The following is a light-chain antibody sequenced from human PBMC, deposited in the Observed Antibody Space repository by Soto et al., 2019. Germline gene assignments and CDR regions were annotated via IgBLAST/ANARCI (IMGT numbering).Light chain of an antibody. CDR2: EVN. J-gene: IGLJ3*02. Sequence: QSALTQPASVSGSPGQSITISCTGTSSDVGGYKSVSWYQQHPGKAPKLMIYEVNNRPSGVSNRFSGSKSGNTASLTISGLQAEDEADYYCSSYTSSITLVFGGGTQLTV. V-gene: IGLV2-14*01. CDR1: SSDVGGYKS. CDR3: SSYTSSITLV.